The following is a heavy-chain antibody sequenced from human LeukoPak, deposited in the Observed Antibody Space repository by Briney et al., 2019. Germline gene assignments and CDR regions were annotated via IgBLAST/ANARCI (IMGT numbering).Heavy chain of an antibody. CDR3: ARDGSDSSSWYGAYYYYMDV. Sequence: GGSLRLSCAASGFTFSSYWMSWVRQAPGKGLEWVANIKQDGSEKYYVDSVKGRFTISRDNAKNSLYLQMNSLRAEDTAVYYCARDGSDSSSWYGAYYYYMDVWGKGTTVTVSS. D-gene: IGHD6-13*01. CDR1: GFTFSSYW. V-gene: IGHV3-7*01. J-gene: IGHJ6*03. CDR2: IKQDGSEK.